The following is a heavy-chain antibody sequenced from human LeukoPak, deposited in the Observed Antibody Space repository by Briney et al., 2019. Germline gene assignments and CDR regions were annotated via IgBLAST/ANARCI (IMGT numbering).Heavy chain of an antibody. D-gene: IGHD3-9*01. J-gene: IGHJ4*02. CDR1: GGSISSSSYY. CDR3: ARQVGLRYFDWLLPTLSHFDY. CDR2: IYYSGST. V-gene: IGHV4-39*01. Sequence: PSETLSLTCTVSGGSISSSSYYWGWIRRPPGKGLEWIGSIYYSGSTYYNPSLKSRVTISVDTSKNQFSLKLSSVTAADTAVYYCARQVGLRYFDWLLPTLSHFDYWGQGTLVTVSS.